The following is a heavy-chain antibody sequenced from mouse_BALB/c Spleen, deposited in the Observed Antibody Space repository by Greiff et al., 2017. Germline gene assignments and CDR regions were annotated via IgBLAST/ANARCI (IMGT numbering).Heavy chain of an antibody. J-gene: IGHJ4*01. CDR1: GFSLTSYG. V-gene: IGHV2-9*02. D-gene: IGHD2-1*01. Sequence: VMLVESGPGLVAPSQSLSITCTVSGFSLTSYGVHWVRQPPGKGLEWLGVIWAGGSTNYNSALMSRLSISKDNSKSQVFLKMNSLQTDDTAMYYCARDGNYVGYYAMDYWGQGTSVTVSS. CDR2: IWAGGST. CDR3: ARDGNYVGYYAMDY.